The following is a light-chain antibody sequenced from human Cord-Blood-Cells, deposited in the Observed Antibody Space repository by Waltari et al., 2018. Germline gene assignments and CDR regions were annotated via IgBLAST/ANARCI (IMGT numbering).Light chain of an antibody. CDR1: NIGSKT. CDR3: QVWDSSSDHYV. V-gene: IGLV3-21*03. CDR2: DDS. Sequence: SYVLTQPPSVSVAPGKTARITWGGTNIGSKTVPRYQQKPGQAPGLVVYDDSDRPSGIPERFSGSNSGNTATLTISRVEAGDEADYYCQVWDSSSDHYVFGTGTKVTVL. J-gene: IGLJ1*01.